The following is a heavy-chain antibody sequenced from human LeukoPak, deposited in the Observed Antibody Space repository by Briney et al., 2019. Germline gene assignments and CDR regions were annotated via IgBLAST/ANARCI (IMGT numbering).Heavy chain of an antibody. V-gene: IGHV3-53*01. D-gene: IGHD3-3*01. CDR3: ASTDFWSGFGFDP. J-gene: IGHJ5*02. Sequence: GGSLRLSCAASGFTVSSNYMSWVRQAPGKGLEWVSVIYSGGSTYYADSVKGRFTISRDNSKNTLYLQMNSLRAEDTAVYYCASTDFWSGFGFDPWGQGTLVTVSS. CDR1: GFTVSSNY. CDR2: IYSGGST.